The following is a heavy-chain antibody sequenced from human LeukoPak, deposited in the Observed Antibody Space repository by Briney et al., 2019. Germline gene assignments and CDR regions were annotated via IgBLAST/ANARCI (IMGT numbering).Heavy chain of an antibody. CDR1: GFTFSSYS. V-gene: IGHV3-48*01. J-gene: IGHJ6*03. CDR2: ISSSSSTI. D-gene: IGHD1-26*01. Sequence: GGSLRLSCAASGFTFSSYSMNWVRQAPGKGLEWVSYISSSSSTIYYADSVKGRFTISRGNAKNSLYLQMNSLRAEDTAVYYCARPPNSGSYYLPRYYYYYMDVWGKGTTVTVSS. CDR3: ARPPNSGSYYLPRYYYYYMDV.